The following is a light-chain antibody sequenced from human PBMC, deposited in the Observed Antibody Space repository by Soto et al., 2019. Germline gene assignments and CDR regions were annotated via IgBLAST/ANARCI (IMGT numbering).Light chain of an antibody. Sequence: QSALTQPPSVSGSTGQSVTISCTGTSSDVGSYNRVSWYQQPPGTAPKLMIYEVSNRPSGVPDRFSGSKSGNTASLTISGHQAEDEADYYCSSYTSSSTPVVFGGGTKLTVL. J-gene: IGLJ2*01. V-gene: IGLV2-18*02. CDR1: SSDVGSYNR. CDR2: EVS. CDR3: SSYTSSSTPVV.